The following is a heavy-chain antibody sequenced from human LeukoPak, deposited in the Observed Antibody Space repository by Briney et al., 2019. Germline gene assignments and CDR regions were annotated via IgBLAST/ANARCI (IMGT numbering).Heavy chain of an antibody. CDR2: INPNSGGT. V-gene: IGHV1-2*02. Sequence: ASVKVSCKASGYTFTGYYMHWVRQAPGQGLEWMGWINPNSGGTNYAQKFQGRVTMTRDTSISTAYMELSRLRSDDTAVYYCARGTVVVVIKGALNAFDIWGQGTMVTVSS. CDR1: GYTFTGYY. J-gene: IGHJ3*02. CDR3: ARGTVVVVIKGALNAFDI. D-gene: IGHD3-22*01.